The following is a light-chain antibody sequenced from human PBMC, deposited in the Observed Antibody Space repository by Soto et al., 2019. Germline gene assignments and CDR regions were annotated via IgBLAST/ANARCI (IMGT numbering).Light chain of an antibody. Sequence: QSVLTQTPSVSGAPGQRVTISCTGSSSDIGAGYDVHWYQQLPGTAPKLLIYGNNNRPSGVPDRFSGSKSGTSASLAITGLQAEDEADYYCQSYDSSLSGSDVFGTGTKLTVL. CDR3: QSYDSSLSGSDV. CDR1: SSDIGAGYD. CDR2: GNN. J-gene: IGLJ1*01. V-gene: IGLV1-40*01.